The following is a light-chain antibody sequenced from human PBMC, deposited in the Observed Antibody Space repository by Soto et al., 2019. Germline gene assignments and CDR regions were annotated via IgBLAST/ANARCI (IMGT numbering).Light chain of an antibody. J-gene: IGKJ2*01. CDR1: QSLLHSNGYSY. Sequence: DIVLTQSPLSLPVTPGEPASISCRSSQSLLHSNGYSYLDWYLQKPGQSPQLLIYMVSNRASGVPDRFSGSGSCTDFTLKISRVEAEDVWVYYCMQALQTRTFGQGTKLEIK. CDR3: MQALQTRT. V-gene: IGKV2-28*01. CDR2: MVS.